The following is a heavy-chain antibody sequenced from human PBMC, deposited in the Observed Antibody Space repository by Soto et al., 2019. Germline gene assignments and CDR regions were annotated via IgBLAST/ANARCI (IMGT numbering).Heavy chain of an antibody. D-gene: IGHD3-9*01. Sequence: EVQLLESGGGLIQPGGSLRLSCAASGFTFSSSAMSWVRQAPGKGLEWVSAISGSGGRTYYADSVKGRFTISRDDSKNTLYLQMNSLRAEDTALYYCAKSCDWYFCFMDVWGKGTTVTVSS. CDR1: GFTFSSSA. CDR2: ISGSGGRT. V-gene: IGHV3-23*01. J-gene: IGHJ6*03. CDR3: AKSCDWYFCFMDV.